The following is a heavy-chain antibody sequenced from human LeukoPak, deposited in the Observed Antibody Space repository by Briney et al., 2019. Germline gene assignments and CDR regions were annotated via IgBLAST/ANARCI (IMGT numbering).Heavy chain of an antibody. D-gene: IGHD3-22*01. CDR1: GYAFTGYY. V-gene: IGHV1-2*06. CDR3: ARVRYYYDSSGYPYY. J-gene: IGHJ4*02. Sequence: ASVKVSCKASGYAFTGYYMHWVRQAPGQGLEWMGRINPNSGGTNYAQKFQGRVTMTRDTSISTAYMELSRLRSDDTAVYYCARVRYYYDSSGYPYYWGQGTLVTVSS. CDR2: INPNSGGT.